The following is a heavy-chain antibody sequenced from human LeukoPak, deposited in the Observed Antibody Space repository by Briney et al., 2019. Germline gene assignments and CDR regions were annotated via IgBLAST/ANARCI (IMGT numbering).Heavy chain of an antibody. D-gene: IGHD3-22*01. CDR1: GFTFSSYW. CDR3: AREGSYYYDSIDNWFDP. J-gene: IGHJ5*02. Sequence: GGSLRLSCAASGFTFSSYWMHWVRQAPGKGLVWVSRINSDGSSTSYADSVKGRFTISRDNAKNTLYLQMNSLRAEDTAVYYCAREGSYYYDSIDNWFDPWGQGTLVTVSS. V-gene: IGHV3-74*01. CDR2: INSDGSST.